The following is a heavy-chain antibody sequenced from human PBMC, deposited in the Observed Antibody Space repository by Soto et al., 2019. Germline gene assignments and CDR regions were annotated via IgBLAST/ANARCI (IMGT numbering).Heavy chain of an antibody. CDR2: VYNSGST. CDR1: GGSISSNY. Sequence: SLTCTVSGGSISSNYWTLIRQPPGKGLEWIGYVYNSGSTNYNPSLKSRVTISEDTSKSQFSLKVNSMTAADTAVYYCARYRREAVAGYTLDNWGQGILVTVSS. CDR3: ARYRREAVAGYTLDN. J-gene: IGHJ4*02. V-gene: IGHV4-59*01. D-gene: IGHD6-13*01.